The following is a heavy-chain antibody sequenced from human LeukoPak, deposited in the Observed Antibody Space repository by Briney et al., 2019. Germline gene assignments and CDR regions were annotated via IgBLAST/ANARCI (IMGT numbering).Heavy chain of an antibody. CDR2: FSSGGSA. D-gene: IGHD1-7*01. Sequence: SETLSLTCIVPGGSISSSSHYWAWIRQSPGKGLEWIGTFSSGGSAYYNPSLTSRVSISKDTSDNQFSLRLYSVTAADTAVYYCARKQTGTMYDVWGQGTQVTVSS. CDR1: GGSISSSSHY. V-gene: IGHV4-39*07. J-gene: IGHJ4*02. CDR3: ARKQTGTMYDV.